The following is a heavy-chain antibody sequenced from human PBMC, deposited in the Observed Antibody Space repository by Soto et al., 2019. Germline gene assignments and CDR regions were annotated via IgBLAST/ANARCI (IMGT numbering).Heavy chain of an antibody. CDR1: GFIFSSYS. CDR3: ARDRDGYNPVDY. J-gene: IGHJ4*02. Sequence: EVQLVESGGGLVKPGGSLRLSSAASGFIFSSYSMNWVRQAPGKGLEWVSCISSSGSHAYYADSVKGRFTISRDNAKESLYLQMHSLRAEDTAVYYCARDRDGYNPVDYWGQGTLVTVSS. CDR2: ISSSGSHA. D-gene: IGHD1-1*01. V-gene: IGHV3-21*01.